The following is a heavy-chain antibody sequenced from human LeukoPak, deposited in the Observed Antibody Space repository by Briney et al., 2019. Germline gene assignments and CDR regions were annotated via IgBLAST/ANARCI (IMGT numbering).Heavy chain of an antibody. Sequence: ASVKVSCKASGYTFTGYYMHWVRQAPGQGLEWMGWINPNSGGTNYAQKFQGWVTMTRDTSISTAYMELSRLRSDDTAVYYCARVGGYYGSGSPSYFDYWGQGTLVTVSS. CDR1: GYTFTGYY. CDR2: INPNSGGT. D-gene: IGHD3-10*01. CDR3: ARVGGYYGSGSPSYFDY. V-gene: IGHV1-2*04. J-gene: IGHJ4*02.